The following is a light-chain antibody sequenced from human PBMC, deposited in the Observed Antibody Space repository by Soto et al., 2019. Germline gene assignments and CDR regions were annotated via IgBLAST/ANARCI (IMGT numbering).Light chain of an antibody. CDR1: SSDVGGYKY. CDR2: DVS. CDR3: SSYTSSSTVV. J-gene: IGLJ2*01. Sequence: SVLTQPASVSGSPGQSITISCTGTSSDVGGYKYVSWYQQHPGKAPKLMIYDVSNRPSGVSNRFSGSKSGNTASLTISGLQAEDEADYYCSSYTSSSTVVFGGGTKLTVL. V-gene: IGLV2-14*01.